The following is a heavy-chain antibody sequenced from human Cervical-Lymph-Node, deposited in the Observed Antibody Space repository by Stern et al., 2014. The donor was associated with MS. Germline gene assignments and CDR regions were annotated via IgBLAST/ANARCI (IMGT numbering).Heavy chain of an antibody. J-gene: IGHJ6*02. CDR1: GFSLTNARMG. CDR2: IFTDGER. V-gene: IGHV2-26*01. CDR3: ARMRRVGATFYGLDV. D-gene: IGHD1-26*01. Sequence: QITLKESGPALVKPTETLTLTCTVSGFSLTNARMGVSWIRQPPGKALDWLAHIFTDGERWYSTSLNTRLTISKDPSKSQVVLTMTNVDPLDTATYFCARMRRVGATFYGLDVWGQGTTVSVSS.